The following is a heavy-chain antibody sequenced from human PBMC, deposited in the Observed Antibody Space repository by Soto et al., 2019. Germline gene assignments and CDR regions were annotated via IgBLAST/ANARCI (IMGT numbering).Heavy chain of an antibody. D-gene: IGHD2-8*01. Sequence: GGSLRLCCAASGFTFSSYAMHWVRQAPGKGLEWVAVISYDGSNKYYADSVKGRFTISRDNSKNTLYLQMNSLRAEDTAVYYCAKFATAVNGVWDPFDIRAQRTAVTGSS. CDR3: AKFATAVNGVWDPFDI. V-gene: IGHV3-30-3*02. CDR1: GFTFSSYA. J-gene: IGHJ3*02. CDR2: ISYDGSNK.